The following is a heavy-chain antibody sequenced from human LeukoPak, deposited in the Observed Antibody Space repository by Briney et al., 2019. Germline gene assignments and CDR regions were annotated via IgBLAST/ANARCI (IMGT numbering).Heavy chain of an antibody. J-gene: IGHJ4*02. V-gene: IGHV4-31*03. Sequence: SETLSLTCTVSGGSISSGGYYWSWIRQHPGKGLKWIGYIYYSGSTYYNPSLKSRVTILVDTSKNQFSLKLSSVTAADTAVYYCARAVTTTTHPKFDYWGQGTLVTVSS. CDR2: IYYSGST. CDR3: ARAVTTTTHPKFDY. D-gene: IGHD4-17*01. CDR1: GGSISSGGYY.